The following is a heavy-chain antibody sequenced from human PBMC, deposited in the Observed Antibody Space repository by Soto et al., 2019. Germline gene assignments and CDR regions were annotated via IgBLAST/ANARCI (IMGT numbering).Heavy chain of an antibody. CDR3: ASCIALAGMNVLDY. Sequence: QVQLVQSGAEVKKPGSSVKVSCKASGGTFSSYAISWVRQAPGQGLEWMGGIIPIFGTANYAQKFQGRVTITADESTSQAYMERSSLRFEDTAVYYCASCIALAGMNVLDYWGQGTLVTVSS. CDR2: IIPIFGTA. J-gene: IGHJ4*02. CDR1: GGTFSSYA. V-gene: IGHV1-69*01. D-gene: IGHD6-19*01.